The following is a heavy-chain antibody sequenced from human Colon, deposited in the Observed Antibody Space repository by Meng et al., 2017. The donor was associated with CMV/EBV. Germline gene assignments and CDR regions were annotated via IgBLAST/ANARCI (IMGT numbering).Heavy chain of an antibody. CDR2: INPNSGGT. CDR3: ARGRSGSNWNYDG. Sequence: ASVKVSCKASGYTFTGYYMHWVRQAPGQGLEWMGWINPNSGGTNYAQKSQGRVTMTRDTSISTAYMELSRLRSDDTAVYYCARGRSGSNWNYDGWGQGTLVTVSS. V-gene: IGHV1-2*02. J-gene: IGHJ4*02. CDR1: GYTFTGYY. D-gene: IGHD1-7*01.